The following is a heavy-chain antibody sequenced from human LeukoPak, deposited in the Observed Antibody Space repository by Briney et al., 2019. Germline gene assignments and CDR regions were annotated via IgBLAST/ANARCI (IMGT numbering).Heavy chain of an antibody. Sequence: PSETLSLTCAVYGGSFSGYYWSWIRQPPGKGLEWIGEINHSGSTNYNPSLKSRVTISVDTSKNQFSLKLSSVTAADTAVYYCARGRVIAARGRYYYMDVWGKGTTVTVSS. CDR1: GGSFSGYY. CDR2: INHSGST. CDR3: ARGRVIAARGRYYYMDV. J-gene: IGHJ6*03. D-gene: IGHD6-6*01. V-gene: IGHV4-34*01.